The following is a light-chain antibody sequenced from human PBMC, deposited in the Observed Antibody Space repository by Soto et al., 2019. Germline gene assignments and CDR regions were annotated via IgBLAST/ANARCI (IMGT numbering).Light chain of an antibody. CDR2: GAS. V-gene: IGKV3-15*01. Sequence: EIVMTQSPATLSVSPGERATLSCRASQSVNSNLAWYQQQPGQAPRLLIYGASTRATGIPARFSGSGFGTEFTLTISSLQSEDFVTYYCQHYNDWGTFGQGTKLEIK. J-gene: IGKJ2*01. CDR1: QSVNSN. CDR3: QHYNDWGT.